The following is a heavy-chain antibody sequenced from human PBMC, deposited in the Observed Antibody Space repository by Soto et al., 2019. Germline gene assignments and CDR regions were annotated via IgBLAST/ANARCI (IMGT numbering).Heavy chain of an antibody. D-gene: IGHD1-26*01. CDR1: GFTFTLYS. V-gene: IGHV1-3*01. CDR3: ARYSGNYQDAFDI. Sequence: QVQLVQSGAEVKKPGASVKVSCRASGFTFTLYSMHWVRQAPGQRLEWMGWINGGSGKTKYSQKFQGRVTIARDTSASTPYMEVSSLRSEDTAVYYCARYSGNYQDAFDIWGQGTMVTVSS. CDR2: INGGSGKT. J-gene: IGHJ3*02.